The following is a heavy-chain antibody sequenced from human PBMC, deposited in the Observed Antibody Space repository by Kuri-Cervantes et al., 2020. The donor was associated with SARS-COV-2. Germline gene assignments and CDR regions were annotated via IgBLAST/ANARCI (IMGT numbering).Heavy chain of an antibody. J-gene: IGHJ5*02. CDR1: EFTFSSYA. D-gene: IGHD2-2*01. Sequence: GESLKISCAASEFTFSSYAMTWVRQAPGKGLEWVSTISGSGSRTYYADSVKGRFTISRDNSKNTLYLQMDNLRADDTAIYYCARSVPTSTSSSWHPWGPGTLVTVSS. CDR2: ISGSGSRT. V-gene: IGHV3-23*01. CDR3: ARSVPTSTSSSWHP.